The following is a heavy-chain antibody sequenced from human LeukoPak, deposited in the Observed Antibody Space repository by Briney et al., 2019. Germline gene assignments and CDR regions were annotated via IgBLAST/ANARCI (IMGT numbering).Heavy chain of an antibody. CDR2: ISDSGDYT. CDR3: AKDTSIGKYCTNGVCSLFDY. CDR1: GFTFSSYA. D-gene: IGHD2-8*01. Sequence: PGGSLTLSCAGSGFTFSSYAMSWVRQAPGQGLEWVSVISDSGDYTSYADSVRGRFTISRDNSRNTLYLQMISLRPEDTAVYYCAKDTSIGKYCTNGVCSLFDYWGQGTLVTVSS. V-gene: IGHV3-23*01. J-gene: IGHJ4*02.